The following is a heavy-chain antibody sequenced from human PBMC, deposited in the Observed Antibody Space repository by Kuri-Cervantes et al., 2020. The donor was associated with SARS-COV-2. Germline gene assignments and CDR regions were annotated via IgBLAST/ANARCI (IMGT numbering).Heavy chain of an antibody. CDR2: IYPGDSDT. CDR1: GYSFTSYW. V-gene: IGHV5-51*01. CDR3: ASRTTVAWGDY. D-gene: IGHD4-11*01. J-gene: IGHJ4*02. Sequence: GGSLRLSCKGSGYSFTSYWIGWVRQMPGKGLEWMGIIYPGDSDTRYSPSFQGQVTISADKSISTAYLQWSSLKASDTAMYYCASRTTVAWGDYWGQGTLVTVSS.